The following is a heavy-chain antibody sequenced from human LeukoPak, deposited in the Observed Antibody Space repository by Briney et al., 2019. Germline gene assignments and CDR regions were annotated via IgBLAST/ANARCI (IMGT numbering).Heavy chain of an antibody. CDR3: ARASAAPGGEGIPY. J-gene: IGHJ4*02. D-gene: IGHD6-13*01. V-gene: IGHV1-18*01. CDR1: GYTFTSYG. CDR2: ISAYNGNT. Sequence: ASVKVSCKASGYTFTSYGISWVRQAPGQGLEWMGWISAYNGNTNYAQKLQGRVTMTTDTSTSTAYMELRSLRSDDTAVYYCARASAAPGGEGIPYWGQGTLVTVSS.